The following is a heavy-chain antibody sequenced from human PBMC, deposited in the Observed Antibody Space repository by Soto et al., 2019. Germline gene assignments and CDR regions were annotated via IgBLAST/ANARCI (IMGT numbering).Heavy chain of an antibody. V-gene: IGHV1-2*04. Sequence: QVPLVQSGAEVKKPGASVKVSCKASGYTFTGYYMHWVRQAPGQGLEWMGWINPNSGGTNYAQKFQGWVTMTRDTSISTAYMELSRLRSDDTAVYYCARGSRYDFWSGSSNFDYWGQGTLVTVSS. CDR1: GYTFTGYY. D-gene: IGHD3-3*01. CDR2: INPNSGGT. J-gene: IGHJ4*02. CDR3: ARGSRYDFWSGSSNFDY.